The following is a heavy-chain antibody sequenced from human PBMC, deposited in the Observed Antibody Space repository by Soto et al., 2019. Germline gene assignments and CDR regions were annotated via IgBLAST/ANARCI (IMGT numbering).Heavy chain of an antibody. CDR1: GGTFSSYA. V-gene: IGHV1-69*06. CDR3: ARTHGETRRENWFDP. D-gene: IGHD4-17*01. J-gene: IGHJ5*02. Sequence: QVQLVQSGAEVKKPGSSVKVSCKASGGTFSSYAISWVRQAPGQGLEWMGGIIPIFGTANCAQKFQGRVTITADKSNSTDYMELSSLRSEDTAVYYRARTHGETRRENWFDPWGQGTLVTVSS. CDR2: IIPIFGTA.